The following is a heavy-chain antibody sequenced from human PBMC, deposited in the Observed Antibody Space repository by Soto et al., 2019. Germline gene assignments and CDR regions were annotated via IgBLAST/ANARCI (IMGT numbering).Heavy chain of an antibody. J-gene: IGHJ4*02. V-gene: IGHV3-23*01. D-gene: IGHD2-21*01. Sequence: PGGSLXLSCVASGFPFSSFTMRWIRQTPGKGLEWVATIRNGGGTTSYADSVRGRFTVSRDDSRNTLYLQMDSLKVEDTVLYYCGKHDCGPLPCSGAYWGQGTLVTVSS. CDR1: GFPFSSFT. CDR2: IRNGGGTT. CDR3: GKHDCGPLPCSGAY.